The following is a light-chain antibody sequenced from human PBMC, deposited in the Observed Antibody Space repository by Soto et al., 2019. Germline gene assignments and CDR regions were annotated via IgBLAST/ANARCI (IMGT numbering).Light chain of an antibody. CDR2: TSS. CDR1: QPISEY. J-gene: IGKJ1*01. V-gene: IGKV1-39*01. Sequence: DIQMTQSPSSLSASVGDRVTITCRTSQPISEYPNWYQQKPGKAPSLLIYTSSNLQTGVPSRFSGSGSGTHFTLTINSLQPEDFATYYCQQSYNTPRTFGQGTKVDIK. CDR3: QQSYNTPRT.